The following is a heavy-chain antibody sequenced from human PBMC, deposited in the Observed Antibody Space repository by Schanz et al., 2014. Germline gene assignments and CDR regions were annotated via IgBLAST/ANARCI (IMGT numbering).Heavy chain of an antibody. D-gene: IGHD1-1*01. CDR3: AKIERNED. CDR2: IKQDESKK. CDR1: GFTFSNYW. V-gene: IGHV3-7*05. J-gene: IGHJ4*02. Sequence: EVQLVESGGGLVQPGGSLRLSCVASGFTFSNYWMTWVRQAPGKGLEWVANIKQDESKKYYVDSVKGRFTISRDNSKNTLYLQMNSLRAEDTAVYFCAKIERNEDWGQGTLVTVSS.